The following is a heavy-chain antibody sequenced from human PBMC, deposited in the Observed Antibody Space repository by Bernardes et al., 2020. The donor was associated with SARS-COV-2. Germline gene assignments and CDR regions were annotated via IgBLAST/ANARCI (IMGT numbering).Heavy chain of an antibody. J-gene: IGHJ6*02. CDR3: LLSYYYGMDV. CDR1: GFTFSSYA. CDR2: ISSSGSST. Sequence: GGSLRLSCSASGFTFSSYAMHWVRQAPGKGLEYVSDISSSGSSTYYADSVKGRFTISRDNSKNTLYLQMSSLRAEDTAVYYCLLSYYYGMDVWGQGTTVTVSS. D-gene: IGHD1-26*01. V-gene: IGHV3-64D*06.